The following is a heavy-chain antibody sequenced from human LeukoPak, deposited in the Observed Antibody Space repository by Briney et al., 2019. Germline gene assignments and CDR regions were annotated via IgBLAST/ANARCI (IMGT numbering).Heavy chain of an antibody. CDR1: GGSISSSSYY. CDR3: ARDQMGMNWFDP. V-gene: IGHV4-61*01. D-gene: IGHD1-26*01. Sequence: SETLPLTCTVSGGSISSSSYYWSWIRQPPGKGLEWIGYIYYSGSTNYNPSLKSRVTISVDTSKNQFSLKLSSVTAADTAVYYCARDQMGMNWFDPWGQGTLVTVSS. CDR2: IYYSGST. J-gene: IGHJ5*02.